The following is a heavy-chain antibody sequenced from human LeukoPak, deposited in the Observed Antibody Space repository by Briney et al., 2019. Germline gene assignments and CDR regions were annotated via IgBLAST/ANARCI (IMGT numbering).Heavy chain of an antibody. V-gene: IGHV4-59*01. D-gene: IGHD6-13*01. CDR2: IYYSGST. CDR3: ARLGSSWYFDY. CDR1: GGSISSYY. Sequence: PSETLSLTCTVSGGSISSYYWSWIRQPPGKGLEWIGYIYYSGSTNYNPSLKSRVTISVDTSKNQFSLKLSSVTAADTAVYYCARLGSSWYFDYWGQETLVTVSS. J-gene: IGHJ4*02.